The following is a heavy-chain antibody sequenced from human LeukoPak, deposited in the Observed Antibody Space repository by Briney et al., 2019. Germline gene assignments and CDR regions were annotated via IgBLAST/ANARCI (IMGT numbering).Heavy chain of an antibody. CDR1: GFTFEDYA. D-gene: IGHD6-19*01. J-gene: IGHJ3*02. CDR3: AKDIGLSIAVAGSGAFDM. CDR2: ISWNSGVI. V-gene: IGHV3-9*03. Sequence: PGGSLRLSCTASGFTFEDYAMHWVRQPPGKGLEWVSGISWNSGVIAYVDSVKGRFTISRDNAKNSLYLQMHSLRAEDMVLYYCAKDIGLSIAVAGSGAFDMWGQGTMVTVSS.